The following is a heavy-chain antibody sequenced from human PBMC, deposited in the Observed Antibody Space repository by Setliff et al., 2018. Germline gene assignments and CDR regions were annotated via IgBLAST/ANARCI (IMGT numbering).Heavy chain of an antibody. J-gene: IGHJ6*03. CDR3: ARDAWGYDRFYYYYYMDV. D-gene: IGHD5-12*01. CDR2: LNPKDGGS. Sequence: ASVKVSCKTSGYTFTDYSIHWLRQAPGQGLEWMGRLNPKDGGSHLPQRLKGRVTMTRDTSISTAYMELSRLRSDDTAVYYCARDAWGYDRFYYYYYMDVWGKGTTVTVSS. V-gene: IGHV1-2*06. CDR1: GYTFTDYS.